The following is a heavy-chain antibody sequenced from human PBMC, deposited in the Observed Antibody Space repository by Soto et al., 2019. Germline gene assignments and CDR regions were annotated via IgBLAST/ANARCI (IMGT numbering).Heavy chain of an antibody. CDR3: ARGLGSWYGRFDP. D-gene: IGHD6-13*01. J-gene: IGHJ5*02. Sequence: PGGSLRLSCAASGFIFANYAMSWVRQAPGKGLEWVSVISTSGGTTLYADTVKGRFTISRDNPKNTLYLQMNSLRADDTAVYYCARGLGSWYGRFDPWGQGTLVTVSS. CDR2: ISTSGGTT. V-gene: IGHV3-23*01. CDR1: GFIFANYA.